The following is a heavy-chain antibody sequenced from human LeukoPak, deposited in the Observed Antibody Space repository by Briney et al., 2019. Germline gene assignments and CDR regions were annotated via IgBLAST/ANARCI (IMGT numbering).Heavy chain of an antibody. V-gene: IGHV3-30*02. CDR2: IRYDGSNK. CDR3: ARERNFGMDV. J-gene: IGHJ6*02. Sequence: PGGSLRLSCAASGFTFSSYGMHWVRQAPGKGLEWVAFIRYDGSNKYYADSVKGRFTISRDNAKNSLYLQMNSLRAEDTAVYYCARERNFGMDVWGQGTTVTVSS. D-gene: IGHD3-16*01. CDR1: GFTFSSYG.